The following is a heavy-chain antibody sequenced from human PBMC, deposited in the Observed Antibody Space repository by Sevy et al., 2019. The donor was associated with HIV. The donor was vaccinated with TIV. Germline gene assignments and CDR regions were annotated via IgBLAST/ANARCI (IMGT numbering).Heavy chain of an antibody. J-gene: IGHJ4*02. CDR2: INEDGTEK. CDR1: GFTFTRYW. V-gene: IGHV3-7*01. CDR3: ARALAAGDF. Sequence: GGSLRLSCAASGFTFTRYWMTWVRQAPGKGLQWLGNINEDGTEKYYRDSVRGRFTISRDNAKKSLQLQMNSLRVDDTGVYYWARALAAGDFWGQGTLVTVSS. D-gene: IGHD6-25*01.